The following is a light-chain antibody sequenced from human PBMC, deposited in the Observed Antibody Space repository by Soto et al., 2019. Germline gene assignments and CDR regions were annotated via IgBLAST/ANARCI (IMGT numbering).Light chain of an antibody. CDR1: SRDVGGYNY. Sequence: QSALTQPASVSGSPGQSITISCTGTSRDVGGYNYVSWYQKNPGKAPKLMIYDVSNRPSGVSDRFSGSKSGNTASLTISGLQAEDEADYYCSSYSNSTPPYVFGVGTKLTVL. J-gene: IGLJ1*01. V-gene: IGLV2-14*03. CDR2: DVS. CDR3: SSYSNSTPPYV.